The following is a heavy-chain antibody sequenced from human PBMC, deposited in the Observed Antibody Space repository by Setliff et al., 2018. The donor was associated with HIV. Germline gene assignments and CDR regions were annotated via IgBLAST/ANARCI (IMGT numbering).Heavy chain of an antibody. D-gene: IGHD2-21*01. Sequence: SETLSLTCNVSGYSISNGSYWGWIRQPPGEGLEWIANINHRGATSYNPSLKSRVTISSDTSKNQFSLSLTSVTAADTAVYYCARDPAVASREVAFDIWGRGTMVTVSS. CDR2: INHRGAT. CDR1: GYSISNGSY. V-gene: IGHV4-38-2*02. CDR3: ARDPAVASREVAFDI. J-gene: IGHJ3*02.